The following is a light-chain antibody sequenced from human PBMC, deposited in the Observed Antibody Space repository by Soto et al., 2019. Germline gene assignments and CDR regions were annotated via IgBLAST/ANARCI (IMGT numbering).Light chain of an antibody. CDR3: QHYNNWPPWT. CDR1: QSVNYN. CDR2: GAS. Sequence: EIVMTQSPATLSVSPGERATLSCRASQSVNYNLAWYQQKPGQAPRLLIYGASTRATGIPARFSGSGSGIEFTLTISSLQSEDFAVYYCQHYNNWPPWTFGQGTKVEIK. V-gene: IGKV3-15*01. J-gene: IGKJ1*01.